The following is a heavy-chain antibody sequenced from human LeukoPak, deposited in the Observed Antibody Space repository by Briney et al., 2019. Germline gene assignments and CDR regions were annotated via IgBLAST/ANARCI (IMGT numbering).Heavy chain of an antibody. CDR2: IYYSGST. CDR3: ARHPLRGSFDY. V-gene: IGHV4-39*01. Sequence: MASETLSLTCTVSGDSISSSSYYWGWIRQPPGKGLEWIGSIYYSGSTYYNPSLKSRVTISVDTSKNQFSLKLRSVTAADTAVYYCARHPLRGSFDYWGQGTLVTVSS. J-gene: IGHJ4*02. D-gene: IGHD3-10*01. CDR1: GDSISSSSYY.